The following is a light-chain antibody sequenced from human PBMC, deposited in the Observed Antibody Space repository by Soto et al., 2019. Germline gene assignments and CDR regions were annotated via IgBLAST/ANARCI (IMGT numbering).Light chain of an antibody. V-gene: IGLV1-47*01. CDR2: RNN. J-gene: IGLJ3*02. CDR3: AAWDDSLSGWV. Sequence: QSVLTQQPSASGTPGQRVTISCSGSSSNIGSNYVYWYQQLPGTVPKLPIYRNNQRPSGVPDRFSGAKSGTSASLAISGLRSEDEADYYCAAWDDSLSGWVFGGGTKVTVL. CDR1: SSNIGSNY.